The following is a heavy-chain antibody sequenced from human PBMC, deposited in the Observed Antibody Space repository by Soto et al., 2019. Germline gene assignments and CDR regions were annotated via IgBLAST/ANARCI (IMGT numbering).Heavy chain of an antibody. CDR3: AREPTGIYYYYYMDV. CDR2: ISNSISSI. J-gene: IGHJ6*03. Sequence: GGSLRLSCAASGFTFSNYNMNWVRQAPGKGLEWVSYISNSISSIYYTDSVKGRFTISRDNAKNSLYLQMNSLTAEDTAVYYCAREPTGIYYYYYMDVWGKGTTVTVSS. CDR1: GFTFSNYN. V-gene: IGHV3-48*01.